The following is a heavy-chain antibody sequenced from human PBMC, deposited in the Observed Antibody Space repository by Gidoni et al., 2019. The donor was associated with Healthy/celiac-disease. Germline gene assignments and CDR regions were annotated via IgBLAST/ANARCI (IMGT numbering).Heavy chain of an antibody. CDR2: IYYSGST. CDR1: GGSISSSSYY. CDR3: ARETGSYYYDSSGYLTHYFDY. D-gene: IGHD3-22*01. Sequence: QLQLQESGPGLVKPSETLSLTCTVSGGSISSSSYYCGWIRQPPGKGLEWIGSIYYSGSTYYNPSLKSRVTIAVDTSKKQFALKLSSVTAADTAVYYCARETGSYYYDSSGYLTHYFDYWGQGTLVTVSS. V-gene: IGHV4-39*01. J-gene: IGHJ4*02.